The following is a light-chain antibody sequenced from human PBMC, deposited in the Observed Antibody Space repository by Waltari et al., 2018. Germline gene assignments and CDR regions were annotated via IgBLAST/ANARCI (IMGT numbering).Light chain of an antibody. CDR2: DAS. J-gene: IGKJ4*01. CDR3: QQYDNLPS. CDR1: QAISNY. Sequence: DIQMTQSPSSLSASVGDRVTITCQASQAISNYLNWDQQKPGKAPKLLIYDASNLETGVPSRFSGSGSGTDFTFTISSLQPEDIATYYCQQYDNLPSFGGGTKVEIK. V-gene: IGKV1-33*01.